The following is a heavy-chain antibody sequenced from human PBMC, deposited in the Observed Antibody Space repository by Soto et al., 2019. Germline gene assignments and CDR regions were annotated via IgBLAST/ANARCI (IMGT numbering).Heavy chain of an antibody. J-gene: IGHJ5*02. CDR3: ARQPYCSSTSCYPFSNSFDP. CDR2: IYYSGST. Sequence: QLQLQESGPGLVKPSETLSLTCTVSGGSISSSSYYWGWIRQPPGKGLEWIGSIYYSGSTYYNPSLKSRVTISVDTSKNQFSLKLSSVTAADTAVYYCARQPYCSSTSCYPFSNSFDPWGQGTLVTVSS. D-gene: IGHD2-2*01. V-gene: IGHV4-39*01. CDR1: GGSISSSSYY.